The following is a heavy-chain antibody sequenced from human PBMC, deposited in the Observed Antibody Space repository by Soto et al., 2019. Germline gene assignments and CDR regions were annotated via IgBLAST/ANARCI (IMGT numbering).Heavy chain of an antibody. CDR1: GGSISSSSYY. CDR3: ARRQSSSWYGL. CDR2: IYYSGST. Sequence: QLQLQESGPGLVKPSETLSLTCTVSGGSISSSSYYWGWIRQPPGKGLEWIGSIYYSGSTYYNPSLKXRXTXSXXTSQNQFSPKLSSVTAADTAGDYGARRQSSSWYGLWGQGTLVTVSS. J-gene: IGHJ1*01. D-gene: IGHD6-13*01. V-gene: IGHV4-39*01.